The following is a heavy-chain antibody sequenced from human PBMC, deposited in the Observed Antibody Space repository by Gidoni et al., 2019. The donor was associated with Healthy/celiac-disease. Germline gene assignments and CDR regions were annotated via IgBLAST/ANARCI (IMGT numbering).Heavy chain of an antibody. CDR2: IRSSGSTI. Sequence: EVQMVESGGGLVQPGGSLRLSCAASGFTFSSYEMNWVRQAPGKGLEWVSYIRSSGSTIYYADSVKGRFTISRDNAKNSLYLQMNSLRSEDTAVYYCAREGWGEVAVAGPDAFDIWGQGTMVTVSS. J-gene: IGHJ3*02. CDR1: GFTFSSYE. CDR3: AREGWGEVAVAGPDAFDI. V-gene: IGHV3-48*03. D-gene: IGHD6-19*01.